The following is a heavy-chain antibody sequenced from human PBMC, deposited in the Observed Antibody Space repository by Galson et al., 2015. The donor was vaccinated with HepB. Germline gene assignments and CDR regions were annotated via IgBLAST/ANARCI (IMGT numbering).Heavy chain of an antibody. D-gene: IGHD3-22*01. V-gene: IGHV3-53*01. Sequence: SLRLSCAASGFTVSSNYMSWVRQAPGKGLEWVSVIYSGGSTYYADSVKGRFTISRDNSKNTLYLQMNSLRAEDTAVYYCARFDSSGYVEYFDYWGQGTLVTVSS. CDR2: IYSGGST. J-gene: IGHJ4*02. CDR1: GFTVSSNY. CDR3: ARFDSSGYVEYFDY.